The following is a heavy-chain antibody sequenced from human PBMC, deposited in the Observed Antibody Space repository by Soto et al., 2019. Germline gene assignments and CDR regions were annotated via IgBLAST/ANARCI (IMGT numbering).Heavy chain of an antibody. CDR3: ARGPSGDQVDY. CDR2: IYNSGST. CDR1: GGSINNNGYF. J-gene: IGHJ4*02. D-gene: IGHD1-26*01. Sequence: QVQLQESGPGVVEPSQTLSLTCTVSGGSINNNGYFWSWIRQPPGSGLEWIGHIYNSGSTYSNPSLMSRLTISVDTSKIQFSLKLSSVTAADTAVYYCARGPSGDQVDYWGQGTLVTVSS. V-gene: IGHV4-30-4*01.